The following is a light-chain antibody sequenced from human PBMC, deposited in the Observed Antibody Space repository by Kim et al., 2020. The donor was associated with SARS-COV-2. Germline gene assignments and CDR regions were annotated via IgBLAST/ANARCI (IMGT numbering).Light chain of an antibody. Sequence: HSITIACTGTSSDVGGYNYVSWYQQHPGKAPKLIIYDVSSRPSGISDRFSGSKSGNTASLTISGLQVEDEADYYCNSYTSSTTLFVFGTGTKVTVL. CDR2: DVS. V-gene: IGLV2-14*03. CDR1: SSDVGGYNY. CDR3: NSYTSSTTLFV. J-gene: IGLJ1*01.